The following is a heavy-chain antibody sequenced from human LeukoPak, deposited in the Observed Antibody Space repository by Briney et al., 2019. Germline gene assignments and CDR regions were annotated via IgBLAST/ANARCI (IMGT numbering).Heavy chain of an antibody. CDR3: ARGRGSSWYLDYYYMDV. Sequence: GGSLRLSCAASGFTFDDYGMSWVRQAPGKGLEWVSYISTSASTIYYADSVKGRFTISRDNAKNSLYLQMNSLRAEDTAVYYCARGRGSSWYLDYYYMDVWGKGTTVTVSS. V-gene: IGHV3-11*01. CDR1: GFTFDDYG. CDR2: ISTSASTI. J-gene: IGHJ6*03. D-gene: IGHD6-13*01.